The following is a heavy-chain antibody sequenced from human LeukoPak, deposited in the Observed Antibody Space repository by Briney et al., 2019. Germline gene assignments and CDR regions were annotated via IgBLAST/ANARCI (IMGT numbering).Heavy chain of an antibody. CDR1: GGSISTSNYY. Sequence: SETLSLTCTVSGGSISTSNYYWGWIRQPPGKGLEWIGSIYHSGSTYYNPSLKSRVTISVDTSKNQFSLKLSSVTAADTAVYYCARDLLWGPDYYYYMDVWGKGTTVTISS. CDR2: IYHSGST. CDR3: ARDLLWGPDYYYYMDV. D-gene: IGHD7-27*01. J-gene: IGHJ6*03. V-gene: IGHV4-39*07.